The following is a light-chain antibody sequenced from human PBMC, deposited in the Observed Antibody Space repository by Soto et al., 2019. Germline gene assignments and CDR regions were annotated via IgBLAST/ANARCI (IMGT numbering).Light chain of an antibody. CDR3: QQSYSNPRT. CDR2: GAS. CDR1: QSISTY. J-gene: IGKJ2*02. Sequence: DIRMTQSPSSLSASVGDRVTITCRASQSISTYLSWYQQKPGKAPKLLIYGASLLQSGAPSRFTGSGSGTEFTLTISSLQPEDFATYSCQQSYSNPRTFALGTKV. V-gene: IGKV1-39*01.